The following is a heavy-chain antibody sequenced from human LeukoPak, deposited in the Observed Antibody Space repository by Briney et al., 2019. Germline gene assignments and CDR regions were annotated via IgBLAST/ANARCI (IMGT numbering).Heavy chain of an antibody. CDR1: GFTFSSYA. CDR2: ISYDGSNK. J-gene: IGHJ4*02. Sequence: GRSLRLSCAASGFTFSSYAMHWVRRAPGKGLEWVAVISYDGSNKYYADSVKGRFTISRDNSKNTLYLQMNSLRAEDTAVYYCARDPRQLYYFDYWGQGTLVTVSS. V-gene: IGHV3-30-3*01. D-gene: IGHD6-6*01. CDR3: ARDPRQLYYFDY.